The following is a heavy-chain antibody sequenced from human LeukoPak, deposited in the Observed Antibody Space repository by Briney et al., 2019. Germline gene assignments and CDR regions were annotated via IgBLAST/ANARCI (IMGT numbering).Heavy chain of an antibody. D-gene: IGHD5/OR15-5a*01. CDR1: GYTFTSYG. J-gene: IGHJ4*02. CDR2: IIPILGIA. V-gene: IGHV1-69*04. CDR3: ARGVVSHSAGHDY. Sequence: SVKVPCKASGYTFTSYGISWVRQAPGQGLEWMGRIIPILGIANYAQKFQGRVTITADKSTSTAYMELSSLRSEDTAVYYCARGVVSHSAGHDYWGQGTLVTVSS.